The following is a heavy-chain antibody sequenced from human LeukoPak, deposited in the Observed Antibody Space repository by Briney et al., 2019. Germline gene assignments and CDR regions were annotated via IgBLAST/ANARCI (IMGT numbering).Heavy chain of an antibody. D-gene: IGHD2-21*01. J-gene: IGHJ4*02. CDR3: ARDDSAD. Sequence: ASVAVSYKASVYTFTNFGISWVRQAPGQGLEWMGWISGYNDNPNYAQKLQGRVTLTTDTSTSTAYMELRSLRYDDTAVYYCARDDSADWGQGTLVTVSS. CDR1: VYTFTNFG. V-gene: IGHV1-18*01. CDR2: ISGYNDNP.